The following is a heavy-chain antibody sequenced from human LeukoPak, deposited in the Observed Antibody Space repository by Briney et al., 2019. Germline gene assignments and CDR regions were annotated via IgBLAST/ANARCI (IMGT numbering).Heavy chain of an antibody. J-gene: IGHJ4*02. Sequence: SETLSLTCAVYGGSFSGYYWSWIRQPPGKGLEWIGEINHSGSTNYNPSLKSRVTISVDTSKNQFSLKLSSVTAADTAVYYCARRRRWLQHPFGSGNLYFDYWGQGTLVTVSS. V-gene: IGHV4-34*01. CDR1: GGSFSGYY. D-gene: IGHD5-24*01. CDR3: ARRRRWLQHPFGSGNLYFDY. CDR2: INHSGST.